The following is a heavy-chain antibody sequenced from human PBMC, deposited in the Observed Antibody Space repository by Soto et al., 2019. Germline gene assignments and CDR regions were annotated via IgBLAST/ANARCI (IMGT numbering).Heavy chain of an antibody. CDR2: ISRSGSTI. CDR3: AREVGGGTFDY. Sequence: QVQLVESGGGLVKPGGSLRRSCAASGFTFSDYYMSWIRQAPGKGLEWVSYISRSGSTIYYADSVKGRFTISRDNAKNSRYHKMNSLRAEDTAVGSCAREVGGGTFDYWGQGTLVTVSS. D-gene: IGHD1-26*01. J-gene: IGHJ4*02. V-gene: IGHV3-11*01. CDR1: GFTFSDYY.